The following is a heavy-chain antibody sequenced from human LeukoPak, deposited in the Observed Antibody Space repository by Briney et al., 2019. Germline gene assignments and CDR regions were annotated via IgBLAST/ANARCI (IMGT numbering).Heavy chain of an antibody. D-gene: IGHD4-17*01. CDR1: GVTFSSYW. CDR3: ARRHHYGFLDS. V-gene: IGHV3-7*04. CDR2: IKQDGSEI. J-gene: IGHJ4*02. Sequence: GGSLSLSCAASGVTFSSYWMTWVRQAPGKGLEWVANIKQDGSEIFYVDSVKGRFTISRDNPKNSLYLQMNSLRAEDTALYYCARRHHYGFLDSWGQGTLVTVSS.